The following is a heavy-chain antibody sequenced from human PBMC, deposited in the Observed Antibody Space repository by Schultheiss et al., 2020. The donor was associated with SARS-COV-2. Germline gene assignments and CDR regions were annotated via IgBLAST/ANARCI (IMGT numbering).Heavy chain of an antibody. J-gene: IGHJ4*02. CDR3: ARDASRYNSGFTLDS. CDR2: ISYDGSNK. V-gene: IGHV3-30*12. CDR1: GFTFSSYG. D-gene: IGHD6-19*01. Sequence: GGSLRLSCAASGFTFSSYGMHWVRQAPGKGLEWVAVISYDGSNKYYGGSVKGRFTISRDNSKNSLYLQMNSLRAEDTAVYYCARDASRYNSGFTLDSWGQGTLVTVSS.